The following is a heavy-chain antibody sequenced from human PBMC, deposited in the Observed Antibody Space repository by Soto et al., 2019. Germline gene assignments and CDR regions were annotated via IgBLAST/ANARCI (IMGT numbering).Heavy chain of an antibody. Sequence: VQLVESGGGMVQPGRSLRLSCAASGFTFSNSGMHWVRQAPGKGLEWVAIISYDGGHEYYADSVKGRFTISRDNSKNTLYLQMDSLRAEDSAVYYCVTDTIWFGEPIRLGYWGQGTLVTVSS. V-gene: IGHV3-30*03. CDR2: ISYDGGHE. CDR3: VTDTIWFGEPIRLGY. D-gene: IGHD3-10*01. J-gene: IGHJ4*02. CDR1: GFTFSNSG.